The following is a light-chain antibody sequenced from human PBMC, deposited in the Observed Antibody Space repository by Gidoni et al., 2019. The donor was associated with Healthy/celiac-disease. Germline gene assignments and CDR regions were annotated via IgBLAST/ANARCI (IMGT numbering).Light chain of an antibody. CDR2: AAS. CDR1: QSISSY. CDR3: QQSYSTLRT. Sequence: DFQMNQSPSSLSASVGDRVTITCRASQSISSYLHWYQQKPGKAPKLLIYAASSLQSGAPSMFSGSASGPDFTLTISMLQPDDFATYCRQQSYSTLRTFGQGTKVEIK. V-gene: IGKV1-39*01. J-gene: IGKJ1*01.